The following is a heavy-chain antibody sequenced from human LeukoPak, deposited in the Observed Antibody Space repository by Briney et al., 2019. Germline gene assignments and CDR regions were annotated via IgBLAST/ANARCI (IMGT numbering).Heavy chain of an antibody. D-gene: IGHD2-15*01. Sequence: GGSLRLSCAASGFTFSSYAMSWVRQAPGKGLEWVAVIWYGGSNKYYADSVKGRFTISRDNSKNTLYLQMNSLRAEDTAVYYCAKGPRYSYYFDYWGQGTLVTVSS. J-gene: IGHJ4*02. CDR2: IWYGGSNK. V-gene: IGHV3-30*02. CDR3: AKGPRYSYYFDY. CDR1: GFTFSSYA.